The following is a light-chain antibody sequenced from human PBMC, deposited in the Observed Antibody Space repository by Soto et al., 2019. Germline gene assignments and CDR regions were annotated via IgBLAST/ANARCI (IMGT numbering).Light chain of an antibody. V-gene: IGLV6-57*02. CDR1: SGSIASNY. CDR3: QSYDSNNWV. CDR2: EDN. Sequence: NFMLTQPHSVSESPGKTVTISCTGSSGSIASNYVQWYQQRPGSAPTTVIYEDNRRPSGVPDRFSGSIDNTSNSASLTISGLKTEDEADSYCQSYDSNNWVFGGGTKVTVL. J-gene: IGLJ3*02.